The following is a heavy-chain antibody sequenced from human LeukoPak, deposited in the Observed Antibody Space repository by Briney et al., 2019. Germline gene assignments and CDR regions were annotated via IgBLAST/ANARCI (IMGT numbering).Heavy chain of an antibody. CDR1: GFTFSSYA. CDR2: ISGSGGST. D-gene: IGHD3-3*01. Sequence: GGSLRLSCVASGFTFSSYAMSWVRQTPGKGLEWVSAISGSGGSTYYADSVKGWFTISRDNSKNTLFLQMNSLRAEDTAPYYCAKSVAIYFYYGLDVWGQGTTVTVSS. J-gene: IGHJ6*02. CDR3: AKSVAIYFYYGLDV. V-gene: IGHV3-23*01.